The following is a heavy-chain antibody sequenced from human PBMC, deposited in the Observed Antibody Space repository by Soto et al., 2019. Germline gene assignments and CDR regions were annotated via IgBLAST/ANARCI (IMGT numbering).Heavy chain of an antibody. CDR3: ARHNRYSYGYNWFDP. Sequence: GESLKISCKGSGYSFTSYWISWVRQMPGKGLEWMGRIDPSDSYTNYSPSFQGHVTISADKSISTAYLQWSSLKASDTAMYYCARHNRYSYGYNWFDPWGQGTLVTVSS. CDR1: GYSFTSYW. CDR2: IDPSDSYT. V-gene: IGHV5-10-1*01. J-gene: IGHJ5*02. D-gene: IGHD5-18*01.